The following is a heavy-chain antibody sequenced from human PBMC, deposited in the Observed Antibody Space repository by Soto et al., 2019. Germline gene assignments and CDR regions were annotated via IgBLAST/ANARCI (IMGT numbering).Heavy chain of an antibody. D-gene: IGHD2-8*01. CDR2: ISGSGGST. CDR1: GFTFNNYA. CDR3: AKLASGHYCTNGVCLLYYCDY. V-gene: IGHV3-23*01. J-gene: IGHJ4*02. Sequence: VQLLESGGGLVQPGGSLRLSCAASGFTFNNYAMSWVRQAPGKGLEWVSAISGSGGSTHYADSVKGRFSISRDNSKTTLFLQINSLRAEDTAVYYCAKLASGHYCTNGVCLLYYCDYWGQGAQVTVSS.